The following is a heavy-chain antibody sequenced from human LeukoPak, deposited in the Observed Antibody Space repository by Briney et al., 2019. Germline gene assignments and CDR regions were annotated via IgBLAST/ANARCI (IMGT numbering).Heavy chain of an antibody. CDR3: ARASSGYYSPRFDY. Sequence: SQTLSLICTVSGGSISSGDYYWSWIRQPPGKGLEWIGYIYYSGSTYYNPSLKSRVTISVDTSKNQFSLKLSSVTAADTAVYYCARASSGYYSPRFDYWGQGTLVTVSS. CDR1: GGSISSGDYY. J-gene: IGHJ4*02. D-gene: IGHD3-22*01. CDR2: IYYSGST. V-gene: IGHV4-30-4*01.